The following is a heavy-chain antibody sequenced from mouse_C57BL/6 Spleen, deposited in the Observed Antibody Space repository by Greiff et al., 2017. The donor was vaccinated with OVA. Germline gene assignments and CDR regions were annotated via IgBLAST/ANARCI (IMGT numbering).Heavy chain of an antibody. CDR1: GYTFTEYT. CDR2: FYPGSGSI. Sequence: VQLQESGAELVKPGASVKLSCKASGYTFTEYTIHWVKQRSGQGLEWIGWFYPGSGSIKYNEKFKDKATLTADKSSSTVYMELSRLTSEDSAVYFCARHEDHGYYGYYAMDYWGQGTSVTVSS. J-gene: IGHJ4*01. CDR3: ARHEDHGYYGYYAMDY. D-gene: IGHD2-3*01. V-gene: IGHV1-62-2*01.